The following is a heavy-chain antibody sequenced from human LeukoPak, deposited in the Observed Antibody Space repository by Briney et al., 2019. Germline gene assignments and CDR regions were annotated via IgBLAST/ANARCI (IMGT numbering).Heavy chain of an antibody. CDR2: INPNRGGT. CDR3: AREVDHNDSTGKGLVYI. J-gene: IGHJ3*02. V-gene: IGHV1-2*02. D-gene: IGHD4-11*01. CDR1: GCTFTGYY. Sequence: GASVKVSCKDSGCTFTGYYIHWVRQAPGQGLEWVGWINPNRGGTNYAEKFQGRVTMTRDTSISTAYMELSRLRSDDTAMYYCAREVDHNDSTGKGLVYIWGQGTMVTVSS.